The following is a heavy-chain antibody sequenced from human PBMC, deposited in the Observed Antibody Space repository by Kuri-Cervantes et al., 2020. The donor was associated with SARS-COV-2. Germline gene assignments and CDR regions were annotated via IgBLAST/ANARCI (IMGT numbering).Heavy chain of an antibody. CDR2: IRYDGSNQ. CDR1: GFTFSSYG. D-gene: IGHD6-19*01. J-gene: IGHJ4*02. CDR3: AKGHNSGWHKPPIDY. V-gene: IGHV3-30*02. Sequence: GGSLRLSCATSGFTFSSYGMHWVRQAPGKGLEWVTFIRYDGSNQYYGDSVKGRFTISRDSSKNTLYLQMNSLRAEDTAVYYCAKGHNSGWHKPPIDYWGQGALVTDSS.